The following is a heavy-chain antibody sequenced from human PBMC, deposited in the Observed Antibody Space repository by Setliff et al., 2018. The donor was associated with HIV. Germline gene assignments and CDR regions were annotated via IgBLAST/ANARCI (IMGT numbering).Heavy chain of an antibody. CDR1: GGAFSGYY. J-gene: IGHJ6*02. Sequence: SETLSLTCAVHGGAFSGYYWSWIRQPPGKGLEWIGEINHSGTTNYNPSLKSRATISVDTSKNQVSLKLSSVTAADTAVYYCARGDHLRGYGMDVWGQGTTVTVSS. CDR2: INHSGTT. CDR3: ARGDHLRGYGMDV. D-gene: IGHD2-8*01. V-gene: IGHV4-34*01.